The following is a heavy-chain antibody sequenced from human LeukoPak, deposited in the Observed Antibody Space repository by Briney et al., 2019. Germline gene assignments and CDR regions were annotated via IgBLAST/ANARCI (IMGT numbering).Heavy chain of an antibody. Sequence: GGSLRLSCAASGFTFSSYGMHWVRQAPGKGLEWVAFIRYDGSNKYYADSVKGRFTISRDNSKNTLYLQMNSLRAEDTAVYYCAKDQSGYEAGFDYWGQGTLVTVSS. CDR2: IRYDGSNK. V-gene: IGHV3-30*02. CDR3: AKDQSGYEAGFDY. J-gene: IGHJ4*02. CDR1: GFTFSSYG. D-gene: IGHD5-12*01.